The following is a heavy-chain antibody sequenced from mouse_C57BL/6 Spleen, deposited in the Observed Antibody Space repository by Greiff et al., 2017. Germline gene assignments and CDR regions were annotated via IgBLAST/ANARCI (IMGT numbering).Heavy chain of an antibody. Sequence: QVQLQQPGAELVRPGSSVKLSCKASGYTFTSYWMHWVKQRPIQGLEWIGNIDPSDSETHYNQKFKDKATLTVDKSSSTAYMQLSSLTSEDSAVYYCARWRGSSYGFAYWGQGTLVTVSA. CDR2: IDPSDSET. V-gene: IGHV1-52*01. J-gene: IGHJ3*01. CDR3: ARWRGSSYGFAY. D-gene: IGHD1-1*01. CDR1: GYTFTSYW.